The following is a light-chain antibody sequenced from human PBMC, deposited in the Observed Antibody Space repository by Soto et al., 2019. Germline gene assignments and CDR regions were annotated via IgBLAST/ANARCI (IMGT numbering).Light chain of an antibody. Sequence: QSVLTQPASVSGSPGQSITISCTGTSSDVGGYNYVSWYQQHPGKAPKLMIYEVSNRPSGVSNRFSGSKSGNTASLTISGLQADDEADYYCTSYTSSSTLVFGGGTKVIVL. J-gene: IGLJ2*01. CDR3: TSYTSSSTLV. CDR2: EVS. V-gene: IGLV2-14*01. CDR1: SSDVGGYNY.